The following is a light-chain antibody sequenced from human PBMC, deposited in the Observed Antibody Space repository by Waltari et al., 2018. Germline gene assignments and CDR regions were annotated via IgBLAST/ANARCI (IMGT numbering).Light chain of an antibody. Sequence: DIQMTQYPSTLSASVGDRVSITCRASQSISSWLAWYQQKPGKAPNLLIYKASTLESGVPARFSGSGSGTEFTLTISSLQPDDSATYYCQQYNTYPWTFGQGTKVEIK. CDR2: KAS. J-gene: IGKJ1*01. V-gene: IGKV1-5*03. CDR3: QQYNTYPWT. CDR1: QSISSW.